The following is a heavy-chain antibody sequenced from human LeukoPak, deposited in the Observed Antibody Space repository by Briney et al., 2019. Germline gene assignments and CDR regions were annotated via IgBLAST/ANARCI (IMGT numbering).Heavy chain of an antibody. J-gene: IGHJ6*03. D-gene: IGHD5-18*01. Sequence: PGGSLRLSCAASGFTVSSNYMSWVRQAPGKGLEWVSVIYSGGSTYYADSVKGRFTISRDNSKNTLYLRMNSLRAEDTAVYYCARYGGYNYAYMDVWGKGTTVTVSS. CDR1: GFTVSSNY. CDR3: ARYGGYNYAYMDV. CDR2: IYSGGST. V-gene: IGHV3-53*01.